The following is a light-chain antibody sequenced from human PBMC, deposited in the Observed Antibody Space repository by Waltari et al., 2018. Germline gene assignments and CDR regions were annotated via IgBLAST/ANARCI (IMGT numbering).Light chain of an antibody. CDR2: EVS. Sequence: QSALTQPASVSGSPGQSITIPCTGTSSDLGGYNYVSCYQQHPGKAPKVILYEVSKRPSGVSHRFSGSKSGNTASLTISGLQADDEADYYCGSYTSSSSLDVVFGGGTELTVL. CDR1: SSDLGGYNY. CDR3: GSYTSSSSLDVV. J-gene: IGLJ3*02. V-gene: IGLV2-14*03.